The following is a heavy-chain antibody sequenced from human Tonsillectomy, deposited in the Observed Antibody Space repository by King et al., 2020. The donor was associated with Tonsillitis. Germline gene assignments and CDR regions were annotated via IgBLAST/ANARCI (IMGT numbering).Heavy chain of an antibody. CDR3: ARDPSGVGATVDY. CDR2: IWYDGSNK. J-gene: IGHJ4*02. Sequence: QLVQSGGGVVQPGRSLRLSCAASGFTFSSYGMHWVRQAPGKGLEWVAVIWYDGSNKYYADSVKGRFTISRDNSKNTLYLQMNSLRAEDTAVYYCARDPSGVGATVDYWGQGTLVTVSS. CDR1: GFTFSSYG. D-gene: IGHD1-26*01. V-gene: IGHV3-33*08.